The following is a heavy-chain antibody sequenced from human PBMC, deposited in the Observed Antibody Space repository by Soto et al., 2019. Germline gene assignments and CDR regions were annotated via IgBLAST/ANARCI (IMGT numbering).Heavy chain of an antibody. Sequence: QVQLVQSGPEVRKPGASVKVSCKASGYIFSRYGISWVRQAPGQGLEWMGWISGYNGNTKFGERVQARVNVTTDTSTSTAYMELRSLRSDDPAVYYCAREAAAERNYYGLDVWGQGTTVIVSS. J-gene: IGHJ6*02. CDR2: ISGYNGNT. D-gene: IGHD6-13*01. V-gene: IGHV1-18*01. CDR3: AREAAAERNYYGLDV. CDR1: GYIFSRYG.